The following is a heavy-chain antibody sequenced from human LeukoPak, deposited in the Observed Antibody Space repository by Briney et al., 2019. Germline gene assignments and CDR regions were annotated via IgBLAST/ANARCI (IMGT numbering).Heavy chain of an antibody. Sequence: SETLSLTCTVSGGSINSHYWSWIRQPPGKGLDWIGFMSYSGSTNYNPSLKSRVTISIDTSRTQFSLKLSSVTAADTAVYYCARGRAGDYWGQGTLVTVSS. J-gene: IGHJ4*02. CDR2: MSYSGST. CDR1: GGSINSHY. V-gene: IGHV4-59*11. CDR3: ARGRAGDY.